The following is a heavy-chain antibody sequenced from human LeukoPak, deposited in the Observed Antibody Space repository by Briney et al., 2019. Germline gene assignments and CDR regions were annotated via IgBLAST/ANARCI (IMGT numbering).Heavy chain of an antibody. Sequence: GASVKVSCKASGYTFTGYYMHWVRQAPGQGLEWMGWINPNSGGTNYAQKFQGRVTMTRDTSISTAYMELSRLGSDDTAVYYCARGVEWFGEYLEGWGQGTLVTVSS. J-gene: IGHJ4*02. CDR3: ARGVEWFGEYLEG. CDR1: GYTFTGYY. D-gene: IGHD3-10*01. CDR2: INPNSGGT. V-gene: IGHV1-2*02.